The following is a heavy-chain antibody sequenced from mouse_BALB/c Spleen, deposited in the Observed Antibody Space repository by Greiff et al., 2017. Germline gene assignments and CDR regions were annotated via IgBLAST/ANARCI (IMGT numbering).Heavy chain of an antibody. CDR3: ARDYDGSRPQAMDY. J-gene: IGHJ4*01. CDR2: IDPANGNT. V-gene: IGHV14-3*02. Sequence: EVQLQQSGAELVKPGASVKLSCTASGFNIKDTYMHWVKQRPDQGLEWIGRIDPANGNTKYDPKFQGKATITADTSSNTAYLQLSSLTSEDTAVYYCARDYDGSRPQAMDYWGQGTAVTGAS. CDR1: GFNIKDTY. D-gene: IGHD1-1*01.